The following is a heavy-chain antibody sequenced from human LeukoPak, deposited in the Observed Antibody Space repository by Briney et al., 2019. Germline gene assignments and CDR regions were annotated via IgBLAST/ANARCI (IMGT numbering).Heavy chain of an antibody. CDR1: GLTFDDYG. Sequence: GGSLTLSCAASGLTFDDYGMSWVRQAPGKGLEWVSGINWNDGSTGYADSVKGRFTISRDHAKDSLYLQMNSLRAEDTALYHCARGSNWNYYYFDYWGQGTLVTVSS. V-gene: IGHV3-20*01. CDR3: ARGSNWNYYYFDY. J-gene: IGHJ4*02. D-gene: IGHD1-7*01. CDR2: INWNDGST.